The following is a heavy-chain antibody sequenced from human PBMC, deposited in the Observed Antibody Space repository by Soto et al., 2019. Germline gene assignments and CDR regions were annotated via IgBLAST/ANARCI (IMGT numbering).Heavy chain of an antibody. J-gene: IGHJ6*03. CDR2: ISSSSSTI. CDR1: GFTFSSYS. Sequence: EVQLVESGGGLVQPGGSLRLSCAASGFTFSSYSMNWVRQAPGKGLEWVSYISSSSSTINYADSVKGRFTSSRDNAKNSLYLQMNSLRAEDTAVYYCARGSDYYYYMDVWGRGTTVTVSS. V-gene: IGHV3-48*01. CDR3: ARGSDYYYYMDV.